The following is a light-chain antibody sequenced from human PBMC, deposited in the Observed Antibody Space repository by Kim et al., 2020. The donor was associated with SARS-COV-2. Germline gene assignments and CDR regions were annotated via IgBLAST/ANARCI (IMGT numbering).Light chain of an antibody. Sequence: EIVMTQSPAPLSVSPGERATLSCRASQSVRSNLAWYQQKPGQAPRLLIYGASTRATGVPARFSGSGSGTEFTLTISSLQSEDFAVYYCQQYNDWPPLTFGGGTKVDSK. J-gene: IGKJ4*01. CDR2: GAS. CDR1: QSVRSN. CDR3: QQYNDWPPLT. V-gene: IGKV3-15*01.